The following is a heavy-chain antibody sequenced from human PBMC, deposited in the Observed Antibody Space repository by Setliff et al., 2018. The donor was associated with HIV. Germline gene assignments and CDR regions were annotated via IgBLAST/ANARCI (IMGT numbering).Heavy chain of an antibody. V-gene: IGHV1-2*02. Sequence: GASVKVSCKASGYTFTGYYMHWVRQAPGQGLEWMGWINPNSGGTNYAQKFQGRLTVTRDTSTSTVYMDLSSLRSEDTAGYYCVRGGGSSAYPPFEYWGQGTLVTVSS. J-gene: IGHJ4*02. D-gene: IGHD3-16*01. CDR2: INPNSGGT. CDR3: VRGGGSSAYPPFEY. CDR1: GYTFTGYY.